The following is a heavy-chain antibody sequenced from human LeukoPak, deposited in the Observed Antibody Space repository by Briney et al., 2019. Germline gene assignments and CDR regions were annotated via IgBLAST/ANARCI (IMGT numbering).Heavy chain of an antibody. CDR3: ARGGYYGSGNDFRFDP. CDR2: INHSGST. Sequence: LETLSLTCAVYGGSFSGYYWSWIRQPPGKGLEWIGEINHSGSTNYNPSLKSRVTISVDTSKNQFSLKLSSVTAADTAVYYCARGGYYGSGNDFRFDPWGQGTLVTVSS. V-gene: IGHV4-34*01. J-gene: IGHJ5*02. D-gene: IGHD3-10*01. CDR1: GGSFSGYY.